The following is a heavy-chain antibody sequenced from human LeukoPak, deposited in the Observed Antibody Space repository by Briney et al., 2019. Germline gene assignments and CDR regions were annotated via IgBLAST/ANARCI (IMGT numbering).Heavy chain of an antibody. CDR2: IYYSGST. Sequence: KPSETLSLTCTVSGGSISSYYWSWIRQPPGKGLEWIGYIYYSGSTNYNPSLKSRVTISVDTSKNQFSLKLSSVTAADTAVYYCAREDMDFSSSLHAFDIWGQGTMVTVSS. V-gene: IGHV4-59*01. CDR1: GGSISSYY. D-gene: IGHD6-6*01. CDR3: AREDMDFSSSLHAFDI. J-gene: IGHJ3*02.